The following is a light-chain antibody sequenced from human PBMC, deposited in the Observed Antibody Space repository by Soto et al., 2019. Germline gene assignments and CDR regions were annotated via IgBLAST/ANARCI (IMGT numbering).Light chain of an antibody. CDR1: QSVSSSY. Sequence: PGERVTLSCRASQSVSSSYLTWYQQKPGQAPRLLIYGASTRATSIPARFSGSGSGTDFTLTISSQQPEDFAVYYCQQDYTRFTFGPGTKVDIK. CDR3: QQDYTRFT. J-gene: IGKJ3*01. V-gene: IGKV3D-7*01. CDR2: GAS.